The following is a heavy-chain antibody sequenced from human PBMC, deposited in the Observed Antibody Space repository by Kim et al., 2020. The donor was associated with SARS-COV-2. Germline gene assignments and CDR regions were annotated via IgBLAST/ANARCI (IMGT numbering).Heavy chain of an antibody. CDR2: INPNSGGT. D-gene: IGHD3-10*01. CDR3: ARDRGVITMVRGAGRYNWFDP. V-gene: IGHV1-2*06. J-gene: IGHJ5*02. CDR1: GYTFTGYY. Sequence: ASVKVSCKASGYTFTGYYMHWVRQAPGQGLEWMGRINPNSGGTNYAQKFQGRVTMTRDTSISTAYMELSRLRSDDTAVYYCARDRGVITMVRGAGRYNWFDPWGQGTLVTVSS.